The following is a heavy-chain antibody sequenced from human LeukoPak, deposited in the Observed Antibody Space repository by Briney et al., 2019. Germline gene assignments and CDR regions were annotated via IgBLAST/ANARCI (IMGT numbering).Heavy chain of an antibody. CDR3: ARNNDMDV. V-gene: IGHV3-7*03. J-gene: IGHJ6*02. D-gene: IGHD2-8*01. Sequence: GGSLRLSCAASGFTFNDYWMTWVRQVPGRGPEWVANVNRDGSETYYLDSVKGRFTISKDNAKNSLYLQMNSLRAEDTALYHCARNNDMDVWGQGTTVIVSS. CDR2: VNRDGSET. CDR1: GFTFNDYW.